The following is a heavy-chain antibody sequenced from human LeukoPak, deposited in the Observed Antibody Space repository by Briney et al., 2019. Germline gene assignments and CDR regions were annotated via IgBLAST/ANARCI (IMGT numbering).Heavy chain of an antibody. CDR1: GGSISSGGYY. V-gene: IGHV4-30-2*01. D-gene: IGHD3-22*01. CDR2: INHSGST. J-gene: IGHJ4*02. Sequence: SQTLSLTCTVSGGSISSGGYYWSWIRQPPGKGLEWIGEINHSGSTNYNPSLKSRVTISVDTSKNQFSLKLSSVTAADTAVYYCARGRTYYYDSSGYRYFDYWGQGTLVTVSS. CDR3: ARGRTYYYDSSGYRYFDY.